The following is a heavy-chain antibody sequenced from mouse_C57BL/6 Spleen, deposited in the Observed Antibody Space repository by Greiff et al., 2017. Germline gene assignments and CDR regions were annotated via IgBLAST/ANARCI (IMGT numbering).Heavy chain of an antibody. V-gene: IGHV1-69*01. CDR1: GYTFTSYW. CDR2: IDPSDSYT. J-gene: IGHJ3*01. Sequence: QVQLQQPGAELVMPGASVKLSCKASGYTFTSYWMHWVKQRPGQGLEWIGEIDPSDSYTNYNQKFKGKSTLTVDKSSSTAYMQLSSQTSEDSAVYYCARRGLLRSFAYWGQGTLVTVSA. CDR3: ARRGLLRSFAY. D-gene: IGHD1-1*01.